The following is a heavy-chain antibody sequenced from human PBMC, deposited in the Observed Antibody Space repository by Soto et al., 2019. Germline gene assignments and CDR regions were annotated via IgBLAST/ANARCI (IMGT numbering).Heavy chain of an antibody. V-gene: IGHV3-21*01. CDR1: GFTFSRYS. CDR2: ISSSSSYI. D-gene: IGHD2-2*01. Sequence: EVQLVESGGGLVKPGGSLRLSCAASGFTFSRYSMNWVRQAPGKGLEWVSSISSSSSYIYYADSVKGRFTISRDNAKNALYLQMNSLRAEDTAVYYCARDRRIGQLLWNYGMDVLGQGPTVTVSS. CDR3: ARDRRIGQLLWNYGMDV. J-gene: IGHJ6*02.